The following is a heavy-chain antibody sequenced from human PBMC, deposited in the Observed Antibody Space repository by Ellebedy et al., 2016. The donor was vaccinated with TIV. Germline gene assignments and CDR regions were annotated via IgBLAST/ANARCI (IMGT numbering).Heavy chain of an antibody. D-gene: IGHD2-2*01. CDR1: GASISSTDYY. J-gene: IGHJ5*02. CDR3: ATVPAADWFDP. Sequence: MPSETLSLTCTVSGASISSTDYYWGWIRQPPGKGLEWIGHIVFSGNSYYNPSLKSRVTIALDMSKNQFSLKLKSVTAADTAVYYCATVPAADWFDPWGQGTLVTVSS. CDR2: IVFSGNS. V-gene: IGHV4-39*07.